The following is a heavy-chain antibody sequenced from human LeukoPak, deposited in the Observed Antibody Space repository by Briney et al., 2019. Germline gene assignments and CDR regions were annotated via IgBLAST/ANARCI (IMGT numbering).Heavy chain of an antibody. CDR2: ISYDGSNK. CDR1: GFTFSSYG. CDR3: AKDRALTTAYYGMGV. V-gene: IGHV3-30*18. D-gene: IGHD4-17*01. Sequence: GGSLRLSCAASGFTFSSYGMHWVRQAPGKGLEWVAVISYDGSNKYYADSVKGRFTISRDNSKNTLSLQMNSLRPEDTAVYYCAKDRALTTAYYGMGVWGQGTTVTVSS. J-gene: IGHJ6*02.